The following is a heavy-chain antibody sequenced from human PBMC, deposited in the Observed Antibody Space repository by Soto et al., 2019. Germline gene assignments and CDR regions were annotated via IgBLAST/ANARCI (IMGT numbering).Heavy chain of an antibody. V-gene: IGHV1-3*01. D-gene: IGHD4-17*01. Sequence: GASVKVSCKSSGYTFTSYAIHCVRQAPGQRLEWVGWINAGNGDTKYSQKFQGRVTITRDTSASTAYMELSRLRSEDTAVYYCAREGRYGDYLDYWGQGTLVTVSS. J-gene: IGHJ4*02. CDR3: AREGRYGDYLDY. CDR2: INAGNGDT. CDR1: GYTFTSYA.